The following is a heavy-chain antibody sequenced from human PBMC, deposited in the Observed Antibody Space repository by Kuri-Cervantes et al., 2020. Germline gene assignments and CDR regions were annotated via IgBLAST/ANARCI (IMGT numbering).Heavy chain of an antibody. CDR2: SNAGNGNT. D-gene: IGHD2-2*01. CDR1: GYTFTSYA. Sequence: ASVKVSCKASGYTFTSYAMHWVRQAPGQRLEWMGWSNAGNGNTKYSQEFQGRVTITRDTSASTAYMELRSLRSDDTAVYYCARDGGIVVNYFDYWGQGTLVTVSS. V-gene: IGHV1-3*02. J-gene: IGHJ4*02. CDR3: ARDGGIVVNYFDY.